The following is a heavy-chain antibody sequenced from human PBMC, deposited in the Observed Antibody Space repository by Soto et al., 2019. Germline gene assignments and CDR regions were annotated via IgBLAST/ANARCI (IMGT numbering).Heavy chain of an antibody. V-gene: IGHV1-69*06. J-gene: IGHJ5*02. CDR2: IIPIFGTP. D-gene: IGHD2-15*01. Sequence: GGPVKVSCKASGGTFSTYTFSWVRQAPGQGLEWMGRIIPIFGTPYYAQKFQGRVTITADKSTSTVYMELSSPGSDDTAVYFCARGLECRGYCLDKPTWFGPWGQGTLVTVSS. CDR3: ARGLECRGYCLDKPTWFGP. CDR1: GGTFSTYT.